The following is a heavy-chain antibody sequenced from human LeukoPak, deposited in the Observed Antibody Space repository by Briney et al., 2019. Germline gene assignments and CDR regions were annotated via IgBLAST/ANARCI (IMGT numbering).Heavy chain of an antibody. CDR3: ASGAGVWGSYLDY. V-gene: IGHV1-2*02. CDR2: INPSSGGT. J-gene: IGHJ3*01. CDR1: GYTFTGYY. Sequence: ASVKVSCKASGYTFTGYYMHWVRQAPGQGLEWMGWINPSSGGTNYAQKFQGRVTMTRDTSISTAYMELSRLRSDDTAVYYCASGAGVWGSYLDYWGQGTMVTVSS. D-gene: IGHD3-16*02.